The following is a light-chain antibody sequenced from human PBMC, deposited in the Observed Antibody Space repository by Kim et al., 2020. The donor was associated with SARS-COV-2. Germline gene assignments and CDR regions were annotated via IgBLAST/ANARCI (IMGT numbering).Light chain of an antibody. CDR2: KAS. J-gene: IGKJ2*01. V-gene: IGKV1-5*03. Sequence: SASVGDRVTITCRATQSVSIWLAWFQQKPGKAPKPLIYKASDLESGVPSRFSGSGSGTEFTLTISSLHPDDFATYYCQQYLSYPLTFGQGTKLEI. CDR3: QQYLSYPLT. CDR1: QSVSIW.